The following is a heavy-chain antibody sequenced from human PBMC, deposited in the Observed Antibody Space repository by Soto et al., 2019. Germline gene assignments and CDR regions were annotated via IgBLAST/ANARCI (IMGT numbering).Heavy chain of an antibody. CDR3: AHRPTDTAMVSYDAFDI. V-gene: IGHV2-5*01. CDR2: IYWNDDK. J-gene: IGHJ3*02. CDR1: GFSLSTSGVG. D-gene: IGHD5-18*01. Sequence: SGPTLVNPTQTLTLTCTFSGFSLSTSGVGVGWIRQPPGKALEWLALIYWNDDKRYSPSLKSRRTITQDTSKNQVVLTITNMDPVDTATYYCAHRPTDTAMVSYDAFDIWGQGTMVTVSS.